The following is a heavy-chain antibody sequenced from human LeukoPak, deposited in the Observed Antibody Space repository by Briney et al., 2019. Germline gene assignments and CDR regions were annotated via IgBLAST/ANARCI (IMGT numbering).Heavy chain of an antibody. CDR1: GFTFSSYA. Sequence: GGSLRLSCAASGFTFSSYAMHWVRQAPGKGLEWVAVISYDGSNKYYADSVKGRFTISRDNSKNTLYLQMNSLRAEDTAVYYCARVWNDSWDYWGQGTLVTVSS. D-gene: IGHD1-1*01. V-gene: IGHV3-30-3*01. CDR3: ARVWNDSWDY. CDR2: ISYDGSNK. J-gene: IGHJ4*02.